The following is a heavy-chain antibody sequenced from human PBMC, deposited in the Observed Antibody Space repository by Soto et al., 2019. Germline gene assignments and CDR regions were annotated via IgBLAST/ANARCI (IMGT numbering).Heavy chain of an antibody. CDR3: ARLEGLATISYYFDD. J-gene: IGHJ4*02. V-gene: IGHV4-39*01. CDR1: GDSINSDNYY. Sequence: SETLSLTCSVSGDSINSDNYYWGWIRQPPGKGLEWIGSIYYRGNTYYNPSLKTRVTISLGKSKSQFSLKLNSVTAADSAVYFCARLEGLATISYYFDDWGQGTLVTVSS. D-gene: IGHD3-9*01. CDR2: IYYRGNT.